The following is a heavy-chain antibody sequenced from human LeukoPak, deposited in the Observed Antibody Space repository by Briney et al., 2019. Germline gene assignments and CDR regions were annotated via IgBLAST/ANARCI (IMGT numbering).Heavy chain of an antibody. CDR3: ARTIPSHYYYDSSGYIFDY. V-gene: IGHV4-38-2*02. J-gene: IGHJ4*02. Sequence: SETLSHTCTVSGFSISSANYWGWIRQPPGKGLEWIGSIYYSGSTYYNPSLKSRVTISVDTSKNQFSLKLSSVTAADTAVYYCARTIPSHYYYDSSGYIFDYWGQGTLVTVSS. CDR1: GFSISSANY. D-gene: IGHD3-22*01. CDR2: IYYSGST.